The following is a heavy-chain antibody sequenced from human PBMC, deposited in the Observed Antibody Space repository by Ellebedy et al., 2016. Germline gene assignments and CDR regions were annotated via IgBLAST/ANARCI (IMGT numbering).Heavy chain of an antibody. CDR3: ARGVVVTAIYEGYFDL. D-gene: IGHD2-21*02. Sequence: ASVKVSCKASGYTFTGYYMHWVRQAPGQGLEWMGWINPNSGGTNYAQKFQGWVTMTRDTSISTAYMELSRLRSDDTAVYYCARGVVVTAIYEGYFDLWGRGTLVTVSS. CDR1: GYTFTGYY. CDR2: INPNSGGT. V-gene: IGHV1-2*04. J-gene: IGHJ2*01.